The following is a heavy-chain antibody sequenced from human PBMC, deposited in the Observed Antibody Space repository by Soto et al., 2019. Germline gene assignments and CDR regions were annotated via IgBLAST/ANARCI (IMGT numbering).Heavy chain of an antibody. Sequence: ASVKVSCKVSGYTLTELSMHWVRQAPGKGLEWMGGFDPEDGETIYAQKFQGRVTMTEDTSTDTACMELSSLRSEDTAVYYCATAGLRGPNWFDPWGQGTLVTVSS. CDR1: GYTLTELS. CDR3: ATAGLRGPNWFDP. CDR2: FDPEDGET. J-gene: IGHJ5*02. D-gene: IGHD3-22*01. V-gene: IGHV1-24*01.